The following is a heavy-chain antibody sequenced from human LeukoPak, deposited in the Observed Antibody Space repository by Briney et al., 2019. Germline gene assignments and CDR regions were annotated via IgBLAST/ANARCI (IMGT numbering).Heavy chain of an antibody. D-gene: IGHD3-10*01. V-gene: IGHV4-30-2*01. J-gene: IGHJ4*02. CDR3: ARGRGVRGVIDY. Sequence: SETLSLISDVLGGSISSGGYSGRLIRRPPGKDLKWIGYIYHSWSTYYNPSLKSRVTISVDRSTNQFSLKLSSVTAADTAVYYCARGRGVRGVIDYWGQGTLVTVSS. CDR2: IYHSWST. CDR1: GGSISSGGYS.